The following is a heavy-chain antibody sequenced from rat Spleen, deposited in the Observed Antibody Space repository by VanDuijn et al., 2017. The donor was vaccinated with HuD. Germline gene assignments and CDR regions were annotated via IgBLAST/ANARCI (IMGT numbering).Heavy chain of an antibody. V-gene: IGHV2-63*01. Sequence: QVQLKESGPGLVQPSQTLSLTCTVSGFSLTSYQVHWVRQPPGKGLEWMGRMRYNGDTSYNSALKSRVSISRDTSKNQVFLEMNSLQTEDTATYYCARDGPTDFDYWGQGVMVAVSS. CDR3: ARDGPTDFDY. D-gene: IGHD1-11*01. CDR2: MRYNGDT. J-gene: IGHJ2*01. CDR1: GFSLTSYQ.